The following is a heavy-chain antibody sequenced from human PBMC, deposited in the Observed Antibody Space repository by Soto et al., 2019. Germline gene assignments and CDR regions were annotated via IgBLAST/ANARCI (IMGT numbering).Heavy chain of an antibody. J-gene: IGHJ6*02. V-gene: IGHV3-30*04. CDR1: GFTFSSYA. Sequence: GGSLRLSCAASGFTFSSYAMHWVRQAPGKGLEWVAVISYDGSNKYYADSVKGRFTISRDNSKNTLYLQMNSLRAEDTAVYYCARERSSSWYYCYGMDVWGQGTTVTVSS. CDR2: ISYDGSNK. D-gene: IGHD6-13*01. CDR3: ARERSSSWYYCYGMDV.